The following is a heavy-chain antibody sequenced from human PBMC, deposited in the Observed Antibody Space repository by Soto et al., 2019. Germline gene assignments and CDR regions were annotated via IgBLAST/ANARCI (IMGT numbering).Heavy chain of an antibody. J-gene: IGHJ6*03. CDR2: IKQDGSEK. D-gene: IGHD2-15*01. CDR1: GFTFSSYW. Sequence: GGSLRLSCAASGFTFSSYWMSWVRQAPGKGLEWVTNIKQDGSEKYYVDSVKGRFTISRDNAKNSLYLQMNSLKAEDTNVYYCSRVGSSLDCCGGSCYFPQGYYYYMDVWGKGTTGTVSS. CDR3: SRVGSSLDCCGGSCYFPQGYYYYMDV. V-gene: IGHV3-7*01.